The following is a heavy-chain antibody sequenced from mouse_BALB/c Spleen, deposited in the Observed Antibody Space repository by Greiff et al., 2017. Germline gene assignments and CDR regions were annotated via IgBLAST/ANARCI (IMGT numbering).Heavy chain of an antibody. CDR2: INPSSGYT. Sequence: VQLQQSAAELARPGASVKMSCKASGYTFTSYTMHWVKQRPGQGLEWIGYINPSSGYTEYNQKFKDKTTLTADKSSSTAYMQLSSLTSEDSAVYYCARGFITTVVDYWGQGTTLTVSS. CDR1: GYTFTSYT. D-gene: IGHD1-1*01. V-gene: IGHV1-4*02. CDR3: ARGFITTVVDY. J-gene: IGHJ2*01.